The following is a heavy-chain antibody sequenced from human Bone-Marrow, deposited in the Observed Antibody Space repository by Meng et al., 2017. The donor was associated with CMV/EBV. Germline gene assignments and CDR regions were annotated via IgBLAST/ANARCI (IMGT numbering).Heavy chain of an antibody. CDR2: FKSKTDGGTT. D-gene: IGHD1-1*01. CDR1: GFTFSNAW. CDR3: TYTTTGTTSLYYYYGMDV. V-gene: IGHV3-15*01. Sequence: GESLKISCAASGFTFSNAWMSWVRQAPGKGLEWVGRFKSKTDGGTTDYAAPVKGRFTISRDDSKNTLYLQMNSLKTEDTAVYYRTYTTTGTTSLYYYYGMDVWGQGTTVTVSS. J-gene: IGHJ6*02.